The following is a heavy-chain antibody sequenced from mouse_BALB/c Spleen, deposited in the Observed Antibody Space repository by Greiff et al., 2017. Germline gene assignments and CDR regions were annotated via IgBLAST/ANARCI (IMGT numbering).Heavy chain of an antibody. V-gene: IGHV14-3*02. CDR2: IDPANGNT. CDR1: GFNIKDTY. CDR3: ASPSGNYAMDY. D-gene: IGHD1-1*01. J-gene: IGHJ4*01. Sequence: VQLQQSGAELVKPGASVKLSCTASGFNIKDTYMHWVKQRPEQGLEWIGRIDPANGNTKYDPKFQGKATITADTSSNTAYLQLSSLTSEDTAVYYCASPSGNYAMDYWGQGTSVTVSS.